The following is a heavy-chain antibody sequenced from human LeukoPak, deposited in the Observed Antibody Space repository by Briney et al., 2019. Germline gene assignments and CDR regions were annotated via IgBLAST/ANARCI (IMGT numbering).Heavy chain of an antibody. D-gene: IGHD3-22*01. J-gene: IGHJ5*02. V-gene: IGHV1-69*13. Sequence: SVKVSCKASGGTFSSYAISWVRQAPGQGLEWMGGIIPIFGTANYAQKFQGRVTITADESTSTAYMELSSLRSEDTAVYYCAREGEDSSGYYLSWFDPWGQGTLVTVSS. CDR3: AREGEDSSGYYLSWFDP. CDR2: IIPIFGTA. CDR1: GGTFSSYA.